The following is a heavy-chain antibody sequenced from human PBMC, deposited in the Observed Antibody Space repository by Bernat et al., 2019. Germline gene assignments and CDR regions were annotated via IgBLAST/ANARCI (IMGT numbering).Heavy chain of an antibody. Sequence: QVQLVESGGGVVQPGRSLRLSCAASGFTFSSYGMHWVRQAPGKGLEWVAVISYDGSNKYYADSVKGQFTISRDNSKNTLYLQMNSLRAEDTAVYYCAYSSSPLYYFDYWGQGTLVTVSS. CDR3: AYSSSPLYYFDY. CDR2: ISYDGSNK. D-gene: IGHD6-13*01. J-gene: IGHJ4*02. V-gene: IGHV3-30*03. CDR1: GFTFSSYG.